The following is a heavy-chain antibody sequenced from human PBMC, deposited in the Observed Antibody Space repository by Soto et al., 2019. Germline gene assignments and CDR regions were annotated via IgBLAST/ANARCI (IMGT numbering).Heavy chain of an antibody. D-gene: IGHD3-3*01. J-gene: IGHJ5*02. Sequence: PSETLSLTCTVSGGSISSYYWSWIRQPPGKGLEWIGYVHDSWGSHYNPSLKSRVAISLDTSKSQFSLKLSSVTAADTAVYYCARTYYDFWSGYWRWFDPWGQGTLVTVSS. CDR1: GGSISSYY. CDR2: VHDSWGS. CDR3: ARTYYDFWSGYWRWFDP. V-gene: IGHV4-59*01.